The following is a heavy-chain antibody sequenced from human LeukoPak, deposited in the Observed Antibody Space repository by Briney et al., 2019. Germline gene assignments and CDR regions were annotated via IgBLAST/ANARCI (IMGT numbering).Heavy chain of an antibody. J-gene: IGHJ4*02. V-gene: IGHV1-18*01. D-gene: IGHD3-10*01. CDR3: ARDAGDDYYGSGSYYNTFDY. Sequence: ASVKVSCKASGGTFSSYAISWVRQAPGQGLEWMGWISAYNGNTNYAQKLQGRVTMTTDTSTSTAYMELRSLRSDDTAVYYCARDAGDDYYGSGSYYNTFDYWGQGTLVTVSS. CDR2: ISAYNGNT. CDR1: GGTFSSYA.